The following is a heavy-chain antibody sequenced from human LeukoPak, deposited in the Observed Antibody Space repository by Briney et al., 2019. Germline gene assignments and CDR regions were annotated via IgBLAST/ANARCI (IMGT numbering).Heavy chain of an antibody. CDR3: ANLNAPYWGNFDY. V-gene: IGHV3-30*18. CDR1: GFTFSTYG. Sequence: PGGSLRLSCAVSGFTFSTYGMHWVRQAPGKGLEWVAVILYDGSNRQYADSVKGRFTISRDNSKNTLYLQMNSLRVEDTAVYYCANLNAPYWGNFDYWGQGTLVTVSS. D-gene: IGHD3-16*01. CDR2: ILYDGSNR. J-gene: IGHJ4*02.